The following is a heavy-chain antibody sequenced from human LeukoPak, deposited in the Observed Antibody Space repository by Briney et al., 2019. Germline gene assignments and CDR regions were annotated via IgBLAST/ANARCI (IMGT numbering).Heavy chain of an antibody. Sequence: ASVKVSCKASGYTFTSYYMHWVRQAPGQGLEWMGIINPSGGSTSYAQKFQGRVTMTRDTSTSTVYMELSSLRSEDTAVYYCARVLAIYGLGSSFAFDIWGQGTMVTVSS. CDR3: ARVLAIYGLGSSFAFDI. CDR2: INPSGGST. V-gene: IGHV1-46*01. J-gene: IGHJ3*02. D-gene: IGHD3-10*01. CDR1: GYTFTSYY.